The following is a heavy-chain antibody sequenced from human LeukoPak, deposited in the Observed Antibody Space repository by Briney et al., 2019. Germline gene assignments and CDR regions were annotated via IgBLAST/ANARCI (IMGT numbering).Heavy chain of an antibody. CDR1: GFTFSSYA. CDR3: ATPYYYDSSGYLDWFGP. J-gene: IGHJ5*02. D-gene: IGHD3-22*01. V-gene: IGHV3-23*01. Sequence: GGSLRLSCAASGFTFSSYAMSWVRQAPGKGLEWVSAISGSGGSTYYADSVKGRFTISRDNSKNTLYLQMNSLRAEDTAVYYCATPYYYDSSGYLDWFGPWGQGTLVTVSS. CDR2: ISGSGGST.